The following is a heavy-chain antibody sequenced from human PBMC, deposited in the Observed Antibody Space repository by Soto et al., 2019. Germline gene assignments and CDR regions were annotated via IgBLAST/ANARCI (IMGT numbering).Heavy chain of an antibody. Sequence: QVQLQQWGAGLLKPSETLSLTCAVYGGSFSGYYWSWIRQPPGKGLEWIGEINHSGSTNYNPSLKRRXXIXVXXSKNPFSLKLSSVTAADTAVYYCASAPDGSYTFDPWGQGTLVTVSS. CDR2: INHSGST. CDR3: ASAPDGSYTFDP. V-gene: IGHV4-34*01. CDR1: GGSFSGYY. J-gene: IGHJ5*02. D-gene: IGHD1-26*01.